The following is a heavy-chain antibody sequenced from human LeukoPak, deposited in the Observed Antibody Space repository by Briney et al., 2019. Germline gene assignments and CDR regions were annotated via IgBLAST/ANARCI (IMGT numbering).Heavy chain of an antibody. CDR1: GGSISSYY. V-gene: IGHV4-59*01. CDR3: ARANYWVAFDI. J-gene: IGHJ3*02. D-gene: IGHD5-24*01. CDR2: IYYSGST. Sequence: KPSEALSLTCTVSGGSISSYYWSWIRQPPGKGLEWIGYIYYSGSTNYNPSLKSRVTISVDTSKNQFSLKLSSVTAADTAVYYCARANYWVAFDIWGQGTMVTVSS.